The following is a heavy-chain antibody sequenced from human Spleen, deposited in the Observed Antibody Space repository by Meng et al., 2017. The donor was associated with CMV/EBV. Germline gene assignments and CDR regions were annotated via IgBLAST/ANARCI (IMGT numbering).Heavy chain of an antibody. CDR2: ISNSGGST. J-gene: IGHJ4*02. V-gene: IGHV3-23*01. D-gene: IGHD3-22*01. CDR3: AKGVTFYYDRAYCDS. Sequence: GESLKISCAASGITFSNYAMTWVRQAPGKGLEWVAAISNSGGSTYYADSVKGRFTISRDNSKNTLYLQMNSLRAEDTAVYYCAKGVTFYYDRAYCDSWGQGALVTVSS. CDR1: GITFSNYA.